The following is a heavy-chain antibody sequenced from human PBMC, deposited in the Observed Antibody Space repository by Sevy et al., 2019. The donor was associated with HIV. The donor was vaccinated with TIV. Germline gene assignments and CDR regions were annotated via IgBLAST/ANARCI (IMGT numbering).Heavy chain of an antibody. V-gene: IGHV3-30*04. CDR2: ISYDGSNK. CDR3: ARDLYSSSWYRSSTVYYYYGMDV. Sequence: GGSLRLSCAASGFTFSSYAMHWVRQAPGKGLEWVAVISYDGSNKYYADSVKGRFTISRDNSKNTLYLQMNSLRAEDTAVYYCARDLYSSSWYRSSTVYYYYGMDVWGQGTTVTVSS. CDR1: GFTFSSYA. D-gene: IGHD6-13*01. J-gene: IGHJ6*02.